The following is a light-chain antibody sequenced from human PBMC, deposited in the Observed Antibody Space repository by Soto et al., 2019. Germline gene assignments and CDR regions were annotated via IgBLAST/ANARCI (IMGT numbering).Light chain of an antibody. Sequence: EIVLTQSRATLSLSPGEIATLSCRASQSVSSGNLAWYQQKPGQAPRLLIYGASSRATGIPDRFSGSGSGTDFTLTINRLEPEDFAVYYCQQYGSSITFGQGTRLEIK. CDR1: QSVSSGN. V-gene: IGKV3-20*01. CDR2: GAS. CDR3: QQYGSSIT. J-gene: IGKJ5*01.